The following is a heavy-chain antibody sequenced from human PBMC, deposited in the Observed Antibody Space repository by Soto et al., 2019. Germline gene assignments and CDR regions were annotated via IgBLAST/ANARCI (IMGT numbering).Heavy chain of an antibody. D-gene: IGHD1-26*01. Sequence: QVQLVQSGAEVKKPGASVKVSCKASGYTFTSYAMHWVRQAPGQRLEWMGRFNACNGKTKYSQKFQGRVTITRDTSASTAYMELSSPRSEDTAVYYCARDVGATGDWGQGTLVTVSS. CDR3: ARDVGATGD. CDR1: GYTFTSYA. CDR2: FNACNGKT. V-gene: IGHV1-3*01. J-gene: IGHJ4*02.